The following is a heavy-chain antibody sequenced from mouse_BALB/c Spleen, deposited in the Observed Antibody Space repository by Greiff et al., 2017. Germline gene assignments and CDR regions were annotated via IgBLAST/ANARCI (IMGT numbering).Heavy chain of an antibody. CDR1: GYSITSGYY. D-gene: IGHD2-10*01. CDR2: ISYDGSN. Sequence: EVQVVESGPGLVKPSQSLSLTCSVTGYSITSGYYWNWIRQFPGNKLEWMGYISYDGSNNYNPSLKNRISITRDTSKNQFFLKLNSVTTEDTATYYCARAYYGNSYYAMDYWGQGTSVTVSS. J-gene: IGHJ4*01. V-gene: IGHV3-6*02. CDR3: ARAYYGNSYYAMDY.